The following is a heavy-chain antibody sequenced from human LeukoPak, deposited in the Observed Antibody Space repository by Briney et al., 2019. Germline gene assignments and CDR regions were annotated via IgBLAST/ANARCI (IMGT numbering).Heavy chain of an antibody. V-gene: IGHV3-64D*06. J-gene: IGHJ4*02. CDR3: VNQISGWVY. Sequence: PGGSLRLSCSGSGFTCSTRPIHWVRQAPGKGLEYVSGSSANGGSTYYADSAKGRFIISRDNSKNTVYLQMSSLRPEDTAMYYCVNQISGWVYWGQGTLVTVSS. CDR1: GFTCSTRP. D-gene: IGHD6-19*01. CDR2: SSANGGST.